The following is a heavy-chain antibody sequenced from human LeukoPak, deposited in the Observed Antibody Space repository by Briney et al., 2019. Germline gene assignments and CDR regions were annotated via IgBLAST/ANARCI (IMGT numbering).Heavy chain of an antibody. D-gene: IGHD3-22*01. CDR1: GYTFTSYA. V-gene: IGHV1-3*01. Sequence: GASVKVSCKASGYTFTSYAMHWVRQAPGQRLEWMGWINAGNGNSKYSQKFQGRVTITRDTSASTAYMELSSLRSEDTAVYYCASGPMGTMTVLYGMDVWGQGTTVTVSS. J-gene: IGHJ6*02. CDR3: ASGPMGTMTVLYGMDV. CDR2: INAGNGNS.